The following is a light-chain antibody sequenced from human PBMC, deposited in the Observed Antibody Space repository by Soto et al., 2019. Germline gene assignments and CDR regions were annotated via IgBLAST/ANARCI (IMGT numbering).Light chain of an antibody. CDR2: GAS. CDR1: QRVSSSY. J-gene: IGKJ1*01. Sequence: EIVLTQSPGTLSLSPGERVTLSCRASQRVSSSYLAWYQQKPGQAPRLLIYGASSRATGIPDRFSGSGSGTDFTLTISRLEPEDFAVYYCQQYGSSPTWTFGQGTKVEIK. V-gene: IGKV3-20*01. CDR3: QQYGSSPTWT.